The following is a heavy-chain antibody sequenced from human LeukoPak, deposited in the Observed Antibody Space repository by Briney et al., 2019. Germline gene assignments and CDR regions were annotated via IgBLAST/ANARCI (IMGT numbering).Heavy chain of an antibody. J-gene: IGHJ3*02. CDR3: ARDSAYSGYDHAFDN. CDR2: ISYDGSNK. V-gene: IGHV3-30*04. CDR1: GFTFSSYA. Sequence: GGSLRLSCAASGFTFSSYAMHWVRQAPGKGLEWVAVISYDGSNKYYADSVKGRFTISRDNSKNTLYLQMNSLRAEDTAVYYCARDSAYSGYDHAFDNWGQGTMVTVSS. D-gene: IGHD5-12*01.